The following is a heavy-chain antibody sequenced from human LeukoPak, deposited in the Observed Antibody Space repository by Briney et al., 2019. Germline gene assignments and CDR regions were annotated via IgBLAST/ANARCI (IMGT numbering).Heavy chain of an antibody. CDR1: GFTFSVYT. V-gene: IGHV3-21*04. J-gene: IGHJ4*02. D-gene: IGHD3-16*02. Sequence: GGSLRLSCAASGFTFSVYTINWVRQAPGKGLEWVSSISSSSSYIYYADSVKGRFTISRDNARNSLYLQMNSLRAEDTAVYYCAKDSYYDYVWGSYRFTNKFDFWGQGTLVTVSS. CDR3: AKDSYYDYVWGSYRFTNKFDF. CDR2: ISSSSSYI.